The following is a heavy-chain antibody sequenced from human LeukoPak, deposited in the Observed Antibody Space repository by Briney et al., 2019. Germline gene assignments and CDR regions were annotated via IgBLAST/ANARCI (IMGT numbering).Heavy chain of an antibody. D-gene: IGHD3-22*01. CDR3: AKSINSGSLLDY. CDR2: TRSDGRNN. V-gene: IGHV3-30*02. CDR1: GFTLSNYG. J-gene: IGHJ4*02. Sequence: GGSLRLSCAASGFTLSNYGMHWVRRAPGKGLEWVAFTRSDGRNNYYVDSVRGRFTISRDNSKNTLYLQMNSLRVEDTAVYYCAKSINSGSLLDYWGQGTLVTVSS.